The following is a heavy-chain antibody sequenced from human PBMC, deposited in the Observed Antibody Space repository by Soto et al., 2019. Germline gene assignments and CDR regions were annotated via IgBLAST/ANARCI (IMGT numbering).Heavy chain of an antibody. V-gene: IGHV1-69*08. Sequence: QVQLVQSGAEVKKPGSSVKVSCKASGGTFSSYTISWVRQAPGQGLEWMGRIIPILGIANYAQKFQGRVTITADKSTSTAYMELSSLRSEDTAVYYCTRDPNHDYGASDAFDIWGQGTMVTVSS. D-gene: IGHD4-17*01. CDR2: IIPILGIA. CDR1: GGTFSSYT. CDR3: TRDPNHDYGASDAFDI. J-gene: IGHJ3*02.